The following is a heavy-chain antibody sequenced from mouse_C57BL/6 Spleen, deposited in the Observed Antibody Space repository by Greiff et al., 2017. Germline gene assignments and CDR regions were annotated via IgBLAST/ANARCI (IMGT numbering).Heavy chain of an antibody. CDR2: IDPSDSYT. D-gene: IGHD3-2*02. J-gene: IGHJ3*01. Sequence: QVQLQQPGAELVMPGASVKLSCKASGYTFTSYWMHWVKQRPGQGLEWIGEIDPSDSYTNYNQKFKGKSTLTVDKSSSTAYMQLSSLTSEDSAVYYCVRGGTAQAWFAYWGQGTLVTVSA. CDR3: VRGGTAQAWFAY. CDR1: GYTFTSYW. V-gene: IGHV1-69*01.